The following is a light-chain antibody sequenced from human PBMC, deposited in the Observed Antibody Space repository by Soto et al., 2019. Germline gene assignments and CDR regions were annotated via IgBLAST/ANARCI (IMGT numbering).Light chain of an antibody. V-gene: IGKV3-15*01. CDR3: QQYNNWPRT. CDR1: QSVSSN. Sequence: EIVMTQSPATLSVSPGERATLSCRASQSVSSNLAWYQQKPGQAPRLLIFSASIRETGIPDRFSGSGSGTEFTLTISSLQSADFAVYYCQQYNNWPRTFGQGTKVEIK. CDR2: SAS. J-gene: IGKJ1*01.